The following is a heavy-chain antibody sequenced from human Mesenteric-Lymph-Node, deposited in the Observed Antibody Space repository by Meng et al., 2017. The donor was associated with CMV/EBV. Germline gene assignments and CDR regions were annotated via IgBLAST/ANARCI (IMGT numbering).Heavy chain of an antibody. CDR1: GFTFSSFA. D-gene: IGHD2-2*01. Sequence: GESLKISCAASGFTFSSFAMIWVRQAPGKGLEWVSSISIGGSPFYADSVEGRFTISRDNSKYTPYLQMDSLRAEDTGIYYCVKDCISFSCYDYWGQGALVTVSS. V-gene: IGHV3-23*01. CDR3: VKDCISFSCYDY. J-gene: IGHJ4*02. CDR2: ISIGGSP.